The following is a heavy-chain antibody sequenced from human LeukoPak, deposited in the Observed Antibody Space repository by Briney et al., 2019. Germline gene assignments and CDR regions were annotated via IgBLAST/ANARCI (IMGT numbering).Heavy chain of an antibody. CDR1: GFTFSSYV. Sequence: GGSLRLSCAASGFTFSSYVMSWVRQAPGKGLEWVSAISGSAGSTFYADSVKSRFTISRDNSRDTLYLQMNSLRAEDTAVYYCAKDDLWLPDYWGQGTLVTVSS. V-gene: IGHV3-23*01. J-gene: IGHJ4*02. CDR2: ISGSAGST. D-gene: IGHD5-12*01. CDR3: AKDDLWLPDY.